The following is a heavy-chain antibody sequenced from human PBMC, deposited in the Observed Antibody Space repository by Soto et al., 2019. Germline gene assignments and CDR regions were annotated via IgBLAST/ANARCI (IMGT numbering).Heavy chain of an antibody. J-gene: IGHJ5*01. V-gene: IGHV3-11*01. CDR1: GFTFSDYY. CDR3: ASLGVTMVRAVIIPYNWFDT. D-gene: IGHD3-10*01. Sequence: QVQLVESGGGLVKPGGSLRLSCAASGFTFSDYYMSWIRQAPGKGLEWVSYISSSGSTIYYADAVKGRFTISRDNAKNSLYLQMNSLRAEDTAVYYCASLGVTMVRAVIIPYNWFDTWGHGTLVTVSS. CDR2: ISSSGSTI.